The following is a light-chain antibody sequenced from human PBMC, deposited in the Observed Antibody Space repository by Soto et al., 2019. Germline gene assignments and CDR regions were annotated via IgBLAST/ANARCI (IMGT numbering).Light chain of an antibody. CDR1: QGISTY. V-gene: IGKV1-39*01. Sequence: DIQRTQSPSSLSASLGDRVTITCRASQGISTYLNCYQQKPGKAPKLLIYAASSLQSGVPSRFSGSGSETDLTLTISSLQPEDFATYSCQQSYSTTWPFGQGTKV. CDR3: QQSYSTTWP. J-gene: IGKJ1*01. CDR2: AAS.